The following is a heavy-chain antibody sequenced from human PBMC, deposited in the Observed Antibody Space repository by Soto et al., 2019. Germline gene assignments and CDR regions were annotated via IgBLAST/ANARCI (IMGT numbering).Heavy chain of an antibody. V-gene: IGHV3-30*03. CDR3: GTDETALQRSSTYYYYMDV. CDR2: ISHDGSIK. J-gene: IGHJ6*03. Sequence: GGSLRLSCAASGFTFSSYGMHWVRHTPDKGLEWVTVISHDGSIKYYVDSVKGRFTISRDNSKNTLYLQMNSLRVEDTALYYIGTDETALQRSSTYYYYMDVWGKGTTVTVSS. CDR1: GFTFSSYG. D-gene: IGHD1-1*01.